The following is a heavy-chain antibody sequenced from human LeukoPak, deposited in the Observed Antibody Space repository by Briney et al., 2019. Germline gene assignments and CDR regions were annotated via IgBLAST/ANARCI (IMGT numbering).Heavy chain of an antibody. Sequence: PSETPSLTCALYGGSFSGYYWSWIRQPPGKGLEWIGEINHSGSTNYNPSLKSRVTISVDTSKNQFSLKLSSVTAADTAVYYCARGPATVTTPVDYWGQGTLVTVSS. V-gene: IGHV4-34*01. D-gene: IGHD4-17*01. J-gene: IGHJ4*02. CDR3: ARGPATVTTPVDY. CDR1: GGSFSGYY. CDR2: INHSGST.